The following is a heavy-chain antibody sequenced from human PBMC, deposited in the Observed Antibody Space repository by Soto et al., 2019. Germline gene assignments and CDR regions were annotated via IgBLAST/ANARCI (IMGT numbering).Heavy chain of an antibody. CDR3: ARDGYDSSGYMDAFDI. J-gene: IGHJ3*02. Sequence: QVQLQESGPGLVKPSETLSLTCTVSGGSISSYYWSWIRQPAGKGLEWIGRIYTSGSTNYNPSLKSRVTMSVDTSKNQFSLMLSSVTAADTAVYYCARDGYDSSGYMDAFDIWGQGTMVTVSS. CDR2: IYTSGST. V-gene: IGHV4-4*07. D-gene: IGHD3-22*01. CDR1: GGSISSYY.